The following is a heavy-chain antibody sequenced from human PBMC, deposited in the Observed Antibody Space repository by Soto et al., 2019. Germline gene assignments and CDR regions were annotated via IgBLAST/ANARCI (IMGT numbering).Heavy chain of an antibody. D-gene: IGHD3-10*01. CDR3: ARESGSGSYFY. J-gene: IGHJ4*02. CDR1: GFTFSSYA. Sequence: GGSLRLSCAASGFTFSSYAMHWVRQAPGKGLEWVAVISYDGSNKYYADSVMGRFTISRDNSKNTLYLQMNSLRAEDTAVYYCARESGSGSYFYWGQGTLVTVSS. CDR2: ISYDGSNK. V-gene: IGHV3-30-3*01.